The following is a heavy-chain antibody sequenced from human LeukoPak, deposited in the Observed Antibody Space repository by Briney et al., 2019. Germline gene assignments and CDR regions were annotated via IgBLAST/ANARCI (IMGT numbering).Heavy chain of an antibody. CDR3: ARDQTVTTDYYYYGMDV. J-gene: IGHJ6*02. Sequence: GGSLRLSCAASGFTVSSNYMSWARQAPGKGLEWVSVIYSGGSTYYADSVKGRFTISRDNSKNTLYLQMNSLRAEDTAVYYCARDQTVTTDYYYYGMDVWGQGTTVTVSS. D-gene: IGHD4-17*01. V-gene: IGHV3-53*01. CDR1: GFTVSSNY. CDR2: IYSGGST.